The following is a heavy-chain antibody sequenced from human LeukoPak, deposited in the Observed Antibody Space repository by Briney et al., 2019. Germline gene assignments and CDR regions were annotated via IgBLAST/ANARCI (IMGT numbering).Heavy chain of an antibody. CDR2: ISYDGSNK. V-gene: IGHV3-30*04. CDR3: AKDGGRAGSSSWDFDY. J-gene: IGHJ4*02. Sequence: GRSLRLSCAASGFTFSSYAMHWVRQAPGKGLEWVAVISYDGSNKYYADSVKGRFTISRDNSKNTLYLQMNSLRAEDTAVYYCAKDGGRAGSSSWDFDYWGQGTLVTVSS. CDR1: GFTFSSYA. D-gene: IGHD6-13*01.